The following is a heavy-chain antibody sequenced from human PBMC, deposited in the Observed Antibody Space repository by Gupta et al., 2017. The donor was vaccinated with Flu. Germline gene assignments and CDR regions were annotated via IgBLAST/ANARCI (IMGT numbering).Heavy chain of an antibody. D-gene: IGHD3-22*01. V-gene: IGHV3-11*01. Sequence: QVQLVESGGGLVKPGGSLRLSCAASGFTFSDYYMGWIRQAPGKGLEWVSYISSSGSGIHYADSVKGRFTISRDNAKNSLYLQMNSLRADDTAVYYCASPTYDSSGYPIDYWGQGTLVTVSS. CDR1: GFTFSDYY. J-gene: IGHJ4*02. CDR2: ISSSGSGI. CDR3: ASPTYDSSGYPIDY.